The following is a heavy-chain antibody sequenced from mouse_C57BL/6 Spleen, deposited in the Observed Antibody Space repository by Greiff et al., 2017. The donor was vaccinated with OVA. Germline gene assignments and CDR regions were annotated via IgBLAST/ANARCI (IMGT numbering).Heavy chain of an antibody. J-gene: IGHJ4*01. CDR1: GYSFTGYY. CDR3: ARPANWDLYYYAMDY. Sequence: VQLQQSGPELVKPGASVKISCKASGYSFTGYYMNWVKQSPEKSLEWIGEINPSTGGTTYNQKFKAKATLTVDKSSSTAYMQLKSLTSEDSAVYYCARPANWDLYYYAMDYWGQGTSVTVSS. D-gene: IGHD4-1*01. CDR2: INPSTGGT. V-gene: IGHV1-42*01.